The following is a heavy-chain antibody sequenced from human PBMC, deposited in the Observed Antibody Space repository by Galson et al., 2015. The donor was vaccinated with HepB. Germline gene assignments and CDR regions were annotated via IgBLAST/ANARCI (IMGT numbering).Heavy chain of an antibody. CDR1: GYTFTGYY. J-gene: IGHJ4*02. CDR3: ARDWFWSGYYSLDY. D-gene: IGHD3-3*01. CDR2: ITPNTGDT. Sequence: QSGAEVKKPGASVKVSCKASGYTFTGYYIHWVRQAPGQGLEWMGWITPNTGDTHYAQKFQGRVTMTRDTSIDTAYMELSKLRSDDTAVYYCARDWFWSGYYSLDYWGQGTLVTVSS. V-gene: IGHV1-2*02.